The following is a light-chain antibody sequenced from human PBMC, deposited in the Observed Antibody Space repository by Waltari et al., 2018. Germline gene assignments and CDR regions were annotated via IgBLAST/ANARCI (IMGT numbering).Light chain of an antibody. CDR1: QSVGRT. J-gene: IGKJ1*01. CDR3: QHYVRLPAT. Sequence: EIVLTQSPGTLSLSPGERAALSCRASQSVGRTLAWYQQKPGHAPRFLIYGASNRATGIPDRFSGSGSGTDFSLTISGLEPEDFAVYYCQHYVRLPATFGQGTKVEIK. V-gene: IGKV3-20*01. CDR2: GAS.